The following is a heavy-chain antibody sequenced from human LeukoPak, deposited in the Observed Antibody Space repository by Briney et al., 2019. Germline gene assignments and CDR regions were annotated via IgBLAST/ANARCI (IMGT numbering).Heavy chain of an antibody. CDR1: GYTLTGYY. Sequence: ASVKVSCKASGYTLTGYYMHWVRQAPGQGLEWMGWINPNSGGTNYAQKFQGRVTMTRDTSINTAYMELSRLESDDSAVYYCAREGAGRNAYWGQGTLVTVSS. D-gene: IGHD1-1*01. V-gene: IGHV1-2*02. J-gene: IGHJ4*02. CDR3: AREGAGRNAY. CDR2: INPNSGGT.